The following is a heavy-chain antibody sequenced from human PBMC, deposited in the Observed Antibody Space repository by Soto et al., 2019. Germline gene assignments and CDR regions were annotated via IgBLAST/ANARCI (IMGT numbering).Heavy chain of an antibody. Sequence: GGSLRLSCAASGFTFSSYGMHWVRQAPGKGLEWVAVISYDGSNKYYADSVKGRFTISRDNSKNTLYLQMNSLRAEDTDVYYCAKVYYDSSGYYLNFFDYWGQGTLVTVSS. V-gene: IGHV3-30*18. D-gene: IGHD3-22*01. CDR2: ISYDGSNK. CDR3: AKVYYDSSGYYLNFFDY. J-gene: IGHJ4*02. CDR1: GFTFSSYG.